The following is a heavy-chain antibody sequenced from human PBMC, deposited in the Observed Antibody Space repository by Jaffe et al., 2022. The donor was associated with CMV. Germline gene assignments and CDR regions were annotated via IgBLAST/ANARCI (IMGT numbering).Heavy chain of an antibody. Sequence: EVQLVESGGGLVKPGGSLRLSCAASGFTFSSYSMNWVRQAPGKGLEWVSSISSSSSYIYYADSVKGRFTISRDNAKNSLYLQMNSLRAEDTAVYYCASPGYYGDYAGTFDYWGQGTLVTVSS. D-gene: IGHD4-17*01. CDR2: ISSSSSYI. J-gene: IGHJ4*02. CDR1: GFTFSSYS. CDR3: ASPGYYGDYAGTFDY. V-gene: IGHV3-21*01.